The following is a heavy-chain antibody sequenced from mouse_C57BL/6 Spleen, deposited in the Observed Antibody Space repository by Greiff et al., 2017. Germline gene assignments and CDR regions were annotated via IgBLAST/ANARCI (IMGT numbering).Heavy chain of an antibody. CDR2: INPSSGYT. J-gene: IGHJ4*01. CDR1: GYTFTSYW. CDR3: ARGPSYDYDYAMDY. Sequence: VQLQQSGAELAKPGASVKLSCKASGYTFTSYWMHWVKQRPGQGLEWIGYINPSSGYTKYNQKFKDKATLTADNSSSTAYMQLSSLTYEDSAVYYCARGPSYDYDYAMDYWGQGTSVTVSS. D-gene: IGHD2-4*01. V-gene: IGHV1-7*01.